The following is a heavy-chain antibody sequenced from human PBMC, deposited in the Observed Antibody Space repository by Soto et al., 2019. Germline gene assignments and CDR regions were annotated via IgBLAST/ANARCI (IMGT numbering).Heavy chain of an antibody. J-gene: IGHJ6*02. CDR1: GGSISSYY. CDR2: IYYSGST. D-gene: IGHD4-17*01. CDR3: ARNRLFYGDYDHYGMDV. V-gene: IGHV4-59*01. Sequence: PSETLSLTCTVSGGSISSYYWSWIRQPPGKGLEWIGYIYYSGSTNYNPSLKSRVTISVDTSKNQFSLKLSSVTAADTAVYYCARNRLFYGDYDHYGMDVWGQGTTVTAP.